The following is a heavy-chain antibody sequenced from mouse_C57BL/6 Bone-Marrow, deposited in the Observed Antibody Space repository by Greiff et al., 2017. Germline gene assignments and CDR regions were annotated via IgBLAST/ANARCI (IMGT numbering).Heavy chain of an antibody. D-gene: IGHD2-3*01. CDR2: IDPENGDT. CDR1: GFNIKDDY. J-gene: IGHJ2*01. Sequence: VQLVESGAELVRPGASVKLSCTASGFNIKDDYMHWVKQRPEQGLEWIGWIDPENGDTEYASKFQGKATITADTSSNTAYLQHSSLTSADTAVYYCTPYELDGYWGQGTTLTVSS. CDR3: TPYELDGY. V-gene: IGHV14-4*01.